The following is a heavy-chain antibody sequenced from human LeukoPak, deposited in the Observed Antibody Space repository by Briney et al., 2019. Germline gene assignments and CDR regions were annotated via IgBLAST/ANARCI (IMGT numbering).Heavy chain of an antibody. CDR3: ARGGVAGIHADY. D-gene: IGHD6-19*01. CDR1: GGSISSYY. V-gene: IGHV4-59*01. Sequence: SETLSLTCTVSGGSISSYYWSWIRQPPGKGLEWIGYIYYSGSTNYNPSLKSRVTISVDTSKNQFSLKLSSVTAADTAVYYCARGGVAGIHADYWGQGTLVTVSS. CDR2: IYYSGST. J-gene: IGHJ4*02.